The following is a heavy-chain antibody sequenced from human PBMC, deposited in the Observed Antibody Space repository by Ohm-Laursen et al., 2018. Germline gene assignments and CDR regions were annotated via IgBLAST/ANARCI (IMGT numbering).Heavy chain of an antibody. CDR1: GGSFSGYY. D-gene: IGHD6-19*01. CDR3: ARASSGLDY. J-gene: IGHJ4*02. V-gene: IGHV4-34*01. CDR2: INHSGST. Sequence: GTLSLTCAVYGGSFSGYYWSWIRQPPGKGLEWIGEINHSGSTNYNPSLKSRVTISVDTSKNQFSLKLRSVTAADTAVYYCARASSGLDYWGQGTLVTVSS.